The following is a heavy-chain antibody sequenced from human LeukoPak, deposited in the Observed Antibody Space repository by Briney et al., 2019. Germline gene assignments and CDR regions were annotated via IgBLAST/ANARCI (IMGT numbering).Heavy chain of an antibody. V-gene: IGHV3-30*02. CDR3: AREERRDANYFDY. CDR2: TRYDGSNK. D-gene: IGHD2-8*01. Sequence: PGGSLRLSCAASGFTFSSYGMHWVRQAPGKGLEWVAFTRYDGSNKYYADSVKGRFTISRDNSKNTLYLQMNSLRAEDTAVYYCAREERRDANYFDYWGQGTLVTVSS. J-gene: IGHJ4*02. CDR1: GFTFSSYG.